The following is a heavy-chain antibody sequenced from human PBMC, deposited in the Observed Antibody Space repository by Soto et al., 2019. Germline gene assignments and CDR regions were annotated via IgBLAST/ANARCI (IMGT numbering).Heavy chain of an antibody. CDR2: IYYSGGT. V-gene: IGHV4-39*01. D-gene: IGHD2-15*01. CDR3: ARRYGGNFDY. CDR1: GGSISSSSYF. J-gene: IGHJ4*02. Sequence: SETLSLTCTVSGGSISSSSYFWGWIRQPPGKGLEWIGSIYYSGGTYYNPSLKSRVTISVDTSKNQFSLKLSSVTAADTAVYYCARRYGGNFDYWGQGTLVTVSS.